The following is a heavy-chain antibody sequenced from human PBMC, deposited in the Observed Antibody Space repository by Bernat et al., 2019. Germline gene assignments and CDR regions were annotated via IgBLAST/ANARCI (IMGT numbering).Heavy chain of an antibody. Sequence: QVQLVQSGAEEKKPGASVKVSCKASGYTFTSYAMHWVRQAPGQRLEWMGWINAGNGNTKYSQKFQGRVTITRDTSASTAYMELSSLRSEDTALYYCAIYRVGDSSCWYKASPITWFDPLGQGTLVTVSS. CDR3: AIYRVGDSSCWYKASPITWFDP. CDR2: INAGNGNT. V-gene: IGHV1-3*05. CDR1: GYTFTSYA. D-gene: IGHD6-19*01. J-gene: IGHJ5*02.